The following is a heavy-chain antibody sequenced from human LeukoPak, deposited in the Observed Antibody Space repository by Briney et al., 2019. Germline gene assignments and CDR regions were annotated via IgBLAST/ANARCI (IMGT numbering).Heavy chain of an antibody. V-gene: IGHV3-74*01. CDR2: INSDGSST. CDR3: ARVGLYYYDSSGYASGAFDI. D-gene: IGHD3-22*01. CDR1: GFTFSSYW. J-gene: IGHJ3*02. Sequence: GGSLRLSCAASGFTFSSYWMHWVRQAPGKGLVWVSRINSDGSSTIYADSGKGRLTISRDNAKNMLYLQMNSLRAEDTAVYYCARVGLYYYDSSGYASGAFDIWGQGTMVTVSS.